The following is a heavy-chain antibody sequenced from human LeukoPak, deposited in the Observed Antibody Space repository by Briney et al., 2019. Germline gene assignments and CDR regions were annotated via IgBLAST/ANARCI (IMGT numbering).Heavy chain of an antibody. CDR2: INPNSGGT. V-gene: IGHV1-2*02. CDR1: GYTSTGYY. D-gene: IGHD3-3*01. Sequence: ASVKVSCKASGYTSTGYYMHWVRQAPGQGLEWMGWINPNSGGTNYAQKFQGRVTMTRDTSISTAYMELSRLRSDDTAVYYCARDIGDFWSGHRGFDPWGQGTLVTVSS. CDR3: ARDIGDFWSGHRGFDP. J-gene: IGHJ5*02.